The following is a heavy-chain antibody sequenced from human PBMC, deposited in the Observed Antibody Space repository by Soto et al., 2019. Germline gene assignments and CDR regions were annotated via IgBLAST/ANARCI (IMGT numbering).Heavy chain of an antibody. CDR3: AKDLGYDGSGLDT. CDR2: TSGSGDTT. CDR1: GFTFSNYG. Sequence: EVQLLESGGGLLQPGGSLRLSCAVSGFTFSNYGMSWVRQAPGKGLEWVAATSGSGDTTYYADSVKGRFTISRDNSKNMLYVQINSLRADDTAVYYCAKDLGYDGSGLDTWGQGTLVTFS. J-gene: IGHJ5*02. D-gene: IGHD3-10*01. V-gene: IGHV3-23*01.